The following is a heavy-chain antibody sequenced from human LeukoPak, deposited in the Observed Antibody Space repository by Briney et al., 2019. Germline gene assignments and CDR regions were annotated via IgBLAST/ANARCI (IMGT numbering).Heavy chain of an antibody. D-gene: IGHD3-9*01. CDR1: GSSVSDYY. V-gene: IGHV3-11*03. CDR3: ARQGGDILTGYLDY. J-gene: IGHJ4*02. CDR2: LSGTTGYT. Sequence: GGSLRLSCAASGSSVSDYYMSWIRQTPGKGLEWVSYLSGTTGYTNSADSVKGRFTISRDYPKNSLYLQMSSLRAEDTAVYYCARQGGDILTGYLDYWGQGTLVTVSS.